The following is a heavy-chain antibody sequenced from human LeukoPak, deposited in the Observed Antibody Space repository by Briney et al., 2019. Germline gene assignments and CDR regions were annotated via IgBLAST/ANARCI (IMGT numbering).Heavy chain of an antibody. V-gene: IGHV1-2*02. Sequence: GASVKVSCKASGYTFTGYYMHWVRQAPGQGLEWMGWINPNSGGTNYAQKFQGRVTITADESTSTAYMELSSLRSEDTAVYYCARDAIGAGWFDPWGQGTLVTVSS. CDR3: ARDAIGAGWFDP. CDR2: INPNSGGT. CDR1: GYTFTGYY. J-gene: IGHJ5*02. D-gene: IGHD6-13*01.